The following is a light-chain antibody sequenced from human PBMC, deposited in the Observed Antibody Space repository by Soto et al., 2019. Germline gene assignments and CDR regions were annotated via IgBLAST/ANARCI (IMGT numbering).Light chain of an antibody. CDR1: QSVVSNY. J-gene: IGKJ1*01. CDR2: HAS. V-gene: IGKV3D-20*01. Sequence: EIVLTQSPATLSLSPGEKATLSCGASQSVVSNYLAWYQQTPGLAPRLLVYHASIRATDIPGRFSGSGSGTDFTLTISRLEPEDFAVYYCHQYGSSPQTFGQGTKVEIK. CDR3: HQYGSSPQT.